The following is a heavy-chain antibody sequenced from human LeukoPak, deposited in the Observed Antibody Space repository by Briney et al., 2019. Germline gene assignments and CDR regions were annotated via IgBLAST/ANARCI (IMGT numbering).Heavy chain of an antibody. CDR2: MHNSGTS. CDR1: GGSISSQH. J-gene: IGHJ4*02. D-gene: IGHD3-22*01. CDR3: ARGVSY. Sequence: SETLSLTCTVSGGSISSQHWLWIRQPPGKELEWIGYMHNSGTSSYNPSPESRVTISIDTSKNQFSLKLRSVTPADTAVYYCARGVSYWGQGTLLSFFS. V-gene: IGHV4-59*11.